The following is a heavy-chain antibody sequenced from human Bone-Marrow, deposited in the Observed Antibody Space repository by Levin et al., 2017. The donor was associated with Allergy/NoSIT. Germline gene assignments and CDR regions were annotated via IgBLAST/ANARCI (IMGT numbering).Heavy chain of an antibody. J-gene: IGHJ5*02. CDR3: ARTTVGSDSSGYS. V-gene: IGHV4-38-2*01. CDR1: GYSIRSGYY. CDR2: IYHSGRT. Sequence: SQTLSLTCSVSGYSIRSGYYWSWIRQPPGKGLEWIGTIYHSGRTFYNPSLKSRVSISVDMSKNQFSLRLTSVTAADTAVYHCARTTVGSDSSGYSWGQGTLVTVSS. D-gene: IGHD3-22*01.